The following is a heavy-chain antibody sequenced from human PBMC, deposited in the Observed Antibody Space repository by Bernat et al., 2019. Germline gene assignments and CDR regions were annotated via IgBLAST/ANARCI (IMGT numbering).Heavy chain of an antibody. V-gene: IGHV3-74*01. CDR3: ARVQGGYSSSWYGTREYYYYYMDV. CDR1: GFTFSSYW. Sequence: EVQLVESGGGLVQPGGSLRLSCAASGFTFSSYWMHWVRQAPGKGLVWVSRINSDGSSTSYADSVKGRFTISRDNAKNTLYLQMNSLRAEDTAVYYCARVQGGYSSSWYGTREYYYYYMDVWGKGTTVTVSS. D-gene: IGHD6-13*01. CDR2: INSDGSST. J-gene: IGHJ6*03.